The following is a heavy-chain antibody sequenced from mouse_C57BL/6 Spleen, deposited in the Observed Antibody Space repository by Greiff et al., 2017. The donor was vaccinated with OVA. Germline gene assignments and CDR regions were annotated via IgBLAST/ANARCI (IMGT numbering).Heavy chain of an antibody. CDR2: FYPGSGSI. J-gene: IGHJ1*03. CDR1: GYTFTEYT. V-gene: IGHV1-62-2*01. Sequence: QVQLQQSGAELVKPGASVKLSCKASGYTFTEYTIHWVKQRSGQGLEWIGWFYPGSGSIKYNEKFKDKATLTADKSSSTVDMELSRLTSEDSAVYFCARNEGDLLYQPGLYFDVWGTGTTVTVSS. CDR3: ARNEGDLLYQPGLYFDV. D-gene: IGHD2-12*01.